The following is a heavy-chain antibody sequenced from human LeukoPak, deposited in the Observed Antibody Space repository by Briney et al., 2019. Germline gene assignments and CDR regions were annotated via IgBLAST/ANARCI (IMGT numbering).Heavy chain of an antibody. V-gene: IGHV4-39*01. Sequence: ASETLSLTCTVSGGSISSSSYYWGWIRQPPGKGLEWIGSIYYSGSTYYNPSLKSRVTIPVDTSKNQFSLKLSSVTAADTAVYYCARWSGTRFDYWGQGTLVTVSS. CDR2: IYYSGST. J-gene: IGHJ4*02. CDR1: GGSISSSSYY. CDR3: ARWSGTRFDY. D-gene: IGHD3-10*01.